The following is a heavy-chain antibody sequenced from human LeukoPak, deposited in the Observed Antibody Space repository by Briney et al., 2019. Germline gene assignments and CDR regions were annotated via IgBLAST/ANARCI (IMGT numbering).Heavy chain of an antibody. CDR3: ARTRYYYNSRSYGAPYYFDY. J-gene: IGHJ4*02. D-gene: IGHD3-10*01. Sequence: PSETLSLTCTVSGGSISSSTFYWGWIRQPPGKGLEWIGSIYYSGSTYYNPSLKSRVTISVDTSKNQFSLKLSSVTAADTAVYYCARTRYYYNSRSYGAPYYFDYWGQGTLVTVSS. CDR2: IYYSGST. CDR1: GGSISSSTFY. V-gene: IGHV4-39*01.